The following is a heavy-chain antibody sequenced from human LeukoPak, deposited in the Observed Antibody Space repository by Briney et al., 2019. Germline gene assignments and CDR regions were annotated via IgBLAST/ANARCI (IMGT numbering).Heavy chain of an antibody. Sequence: PSQTLSLTCTVSGGSISSGGYSWSWIRQHPGKGLEWIGYIYYSGSTYYNPSLKSRVTISVDTSKNQFSLKLSSVTAADTAVYYCARGGRANWFDPWGQGTLVTVSS. CDR2: IYYSGST. D-gene: IGHD1-26*01. CDR3: ARGGRANWFDP. CDR1: GGSISSGGYS. V-gene: IGHV4-31*03. J-gene: IGHJ5*02.